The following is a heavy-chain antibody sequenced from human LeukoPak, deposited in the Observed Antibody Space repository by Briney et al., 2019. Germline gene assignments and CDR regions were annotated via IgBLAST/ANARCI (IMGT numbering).Heavy chain of an antibody. V-gene: IGHV4-61*02. CDR1: GGSISSGSYY. J-gene: IGHJ3*02. CDR2: IYTSEST. Sequence: SETLSLTCTVSGGSISSGSYYWIWLRQPGGKGLVWIGRIYTSESTNYSPSLKSRVTLLVDTSKNQFSLKLSSVTAADTAVYYCAGIEYSSSSTAFDIWGQGTMVTVSS. D-gene: IGHD6-6*01. CDR3: AGIEYSSSSTAFDI.